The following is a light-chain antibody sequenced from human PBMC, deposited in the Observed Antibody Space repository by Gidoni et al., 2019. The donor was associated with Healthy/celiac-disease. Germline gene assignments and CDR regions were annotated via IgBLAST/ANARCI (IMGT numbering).Light chain of an antibody. CDR3: SSYTSSSTLV. CDR1: RSDVGGDNY. Sequence: QSALTQPASVSGSPGQSITISCTGTRSDVGGDNYVSWYQQHPVKAPKLMIYEVSNRPSGVSNRFSGSKSGNTASLTISGPQAEDEADYYCSSYTSSSTLVFGGGTKRTVL. CDR2: EVS. V-gene: IGLV2-14*01. J-gene: IGLJ3*02.